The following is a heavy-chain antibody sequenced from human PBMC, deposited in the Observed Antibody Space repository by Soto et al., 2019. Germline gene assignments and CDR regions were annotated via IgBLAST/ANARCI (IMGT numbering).Heavy chain of an antibody. D-gene: IGHD3-22*01. V-gene: IGHV1-69*13. Sequence: ASVKVSCKASGGTFSSYAISWVRQAPGQGIEWMGGIIPIFSTANYAQKFQGRVTITADESTSTAYMELSSLRSEDTALYYCACPYDSSGYYYYYYGMDVWGQGTTVTVSS. CDR2: IIPIFSTA. J-gene: IGHJ6*02. CDR3: ACPYDSSGYYYYYYGMDV. CDR1: GGTFSSYA.